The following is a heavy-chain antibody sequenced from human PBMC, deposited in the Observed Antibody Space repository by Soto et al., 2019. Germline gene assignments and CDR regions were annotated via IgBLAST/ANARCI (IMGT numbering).Heavy chain of an antibody. D-gene: IGHD2-21*02. J-gene: IGHJ5*02. CDR2: IKLYNGDR. CDR3: ARLQLGGDRMLNWFDP. Sequence: ELKKPGASVKVXXKXQGXXXXXXXIGWVRQXXXXXXXXXXLIKLYNGDRKVAQKFQDRVSMTTDTATDTAYMELKSLRSGDTAVYYCARLQLGGDRMLNWFDPWGQGTLVTVSS. CDR1: GXXXXXXX. V-gene: IGHV1-18*01.